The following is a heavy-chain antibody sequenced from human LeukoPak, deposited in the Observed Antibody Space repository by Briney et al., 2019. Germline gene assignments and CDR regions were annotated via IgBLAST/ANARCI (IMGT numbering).Heavy chain of an antibody. CDR2: ISWNSGSI. Sequence: GGSLRLSCAASGFTFDDYAMHWVRQAPGKGLEWVSGISWNSGSIGYADSVKGRFTISRDNAKNSLYLQMNSLRAEDTAVYYCARIAVPFWGQGTLVTVSS. V-gene: IGHV3-9*01. D-gene: IGHD6-19*01. CDR1: GFTFDDYA. CDR3: ARIAVPF. J-gene: IGHJ4*02.